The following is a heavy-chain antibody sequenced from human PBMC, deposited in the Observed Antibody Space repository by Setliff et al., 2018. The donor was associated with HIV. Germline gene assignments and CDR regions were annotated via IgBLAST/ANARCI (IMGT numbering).Heavy chain of an antibody. D-gene: IGHD3-22*01. V-gene: IGHV4-59*11. CDR1: GGSISSHY. CDR2: ISYSGKT. CDR3: ARARRDSYDRGRRNHYYIDV. J-gene: IGHJ6*03. Sequence: SETLSLTCTVSGGSISSHYWSWIRQPPGKGLEWIGYISYSGKTYYNPSLKSRVTISVDTSIGTAYMELNNLKFEDTAVYYCARARRDSYDRGRRNHYYIDVWGKGTTVTVSS.